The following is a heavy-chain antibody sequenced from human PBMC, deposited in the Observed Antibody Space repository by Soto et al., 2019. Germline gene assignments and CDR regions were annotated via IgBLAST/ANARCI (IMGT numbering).Heavy chain of an antibody. CDR3: ARVQAVDSSSWYRNYYYYYMDV. D-gene: IGHD6-13*01. CDR2: MNPNSGNT. Sequence: ASVKVSFKASGYTFTSYDINWVRQATGQGLEWMGWMNPNSGNTGYAQKFQGRVTMTRNTSISTAYMELSSLRSEDTAVYYCARVQAVDSSSWYRNYYYYYMDVWGKGTTVTVSS. CDR1: GYTFTSYD. V-gene: IGHV1-8*01. J-gene: IGHJ6*03.